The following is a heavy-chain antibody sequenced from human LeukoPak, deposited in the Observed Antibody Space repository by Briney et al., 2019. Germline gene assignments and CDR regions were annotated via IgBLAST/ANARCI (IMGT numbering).Heavy chain of an antibody. CDR3: AKDESTYYYGSGRY. CDR2: IYSGGST. D-gene: IGHD3-10*01. V-gene: IGHV3-53*05. J-gene: IGHJ4*02. Sequence: GGSLRLSCAASGFTVSSNYMSWVRQAPGKGLEWVSVIYSGGSTYYADSVKGRFTISRDNSKNTMYLQMNSLRPEDTAMYYCAKDESTYYYGSGRYWGQGTLVTVSS. CDR1: GFTVSSNY.